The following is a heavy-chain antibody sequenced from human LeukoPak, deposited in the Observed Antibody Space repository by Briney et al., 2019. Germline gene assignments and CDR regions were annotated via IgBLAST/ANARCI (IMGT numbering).Heavy chain of an antibody. CDR2: IIPIFGTA. D-gene: IGHD1-26*01. CDR1: GGTFSSYA. Sequence: GASVKVSCKASGGTFSSYAISWVRQAPGQGLEWMGRIIPIFGTANYAQKFQGRVTITTDESTSTAYMEMSSLRPEDTAVYYCARGPPYSGSTEFDYWGQGTLVTVSS. J-gene: IGHJ4*02. V-gene: IGHV1-69*05. CDR3: ARGPPYSGSTEFDY.